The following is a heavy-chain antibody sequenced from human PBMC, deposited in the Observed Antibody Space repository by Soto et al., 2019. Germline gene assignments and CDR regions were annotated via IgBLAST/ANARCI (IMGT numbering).Heavy chain of an antibody. D-gene: IGHD3-16*01. CDR2: INGYNGKT. CDR1: GYIFTNYD. J-gene: IGHJ4*02. V-gene: IGHV1-18*01. CDR3: ARWDGIFGAGGVN. Sequence: QVQLVQSGAEVRKPGASVKVSCKASGYIFTNYDIGWERQAPGQGLEWMGLINGYNGKTNYAQKFRGRVSMTTDTSTSTAYMDLRSLTSDDTGVYYCARWDGIFGAGGVNWGQGTLVTVSS.